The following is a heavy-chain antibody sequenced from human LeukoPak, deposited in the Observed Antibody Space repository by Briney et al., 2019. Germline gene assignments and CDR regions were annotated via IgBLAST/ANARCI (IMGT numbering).Heavy chain of an antibody. V-gene: IGHV3-30-3*01. CDR3: TRGSEWTSGVSDY. CDR2: ISYDGSNK. Sequence: GRSLRLSCAASGFTSSSYAMHWVRQAPGKGLEWVALISYDGSNKYYADSVKGRFTISRDNAQNSVYLQMNSLRAEDTAVYYCTRGSEWTSGVSDYWGQGTLVTVSS. CDR1: GFTSSSYA. D-gene: IGHD3-3*01. J-gene: IGHJ4*02.